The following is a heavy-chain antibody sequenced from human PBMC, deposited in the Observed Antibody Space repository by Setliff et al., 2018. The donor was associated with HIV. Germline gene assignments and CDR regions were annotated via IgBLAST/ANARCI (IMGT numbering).Heavy chain of an antibody. D-gene: IGHD3-10*01. J-gene: IGHJ6*02. CDR2: IYYSGST. V-gene: IGHV4-59*01. Sequence: LSLTCTVSGGSISSYYWSWIRQPPGKGLEWIGYIYYSGSTNYNPSLKSRVTISVDTSKNQFSLKLSSVTAADTAVYYCARLLWFGELLSYGMDVWGQGTTGTVSS. CDR3: ARLLWFGELLSYGMDV. CDR1: GGSISSYY.